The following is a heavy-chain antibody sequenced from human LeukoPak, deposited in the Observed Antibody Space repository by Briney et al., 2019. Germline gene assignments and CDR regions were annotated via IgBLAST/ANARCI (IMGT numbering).Heavy chain of an antibody. V-gene: IGHV1-2*02. D-gene: IGHD1-26*01. J-gene: IGHJ4*02. Sequence: VASVKVSCKASGYTFTGYYMHWVRQAPGQGLEWMGWINPNSGGTNYAQKFQGRVTMTRDTSISTAYMELSRLRSDDTAVYYCARSYRGSYQYFDYWGQGTLVTVSS. CDR2: INPNSGGT. CDR3: ARSYRGSYQYFDY. CDR1: GYTFTGYY.